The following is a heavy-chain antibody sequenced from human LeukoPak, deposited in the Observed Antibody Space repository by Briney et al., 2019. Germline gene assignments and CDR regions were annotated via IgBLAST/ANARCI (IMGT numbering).Heavy chain of an antibody. J-gene: IGHJ6*02. CDR1: GGSISSGGYS. Sequence: PSETLSLTCTVSGGSISSGGYSWSWIRQHPGKGLEWIGYIYYSGSTYYNPSLKSRVTISVDTSKNQFSLKLSSVTAADTAVYYCARAGLQDNGMDVWGQGTTVTVSS. D-gene: IGHD4-11*01. V-gene: IGHV4-31*03. CDR3: ARAGLQDNGMDV. CDR2: IYYSGST.